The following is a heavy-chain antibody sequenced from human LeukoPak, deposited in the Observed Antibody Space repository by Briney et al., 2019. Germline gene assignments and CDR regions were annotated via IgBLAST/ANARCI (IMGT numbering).Heavy chain of an antibody. CDR1: GGSISSYY. V-gene: IGHV4-59*01. D-gene: IGHD3-3*01. Sequence: SETLSLTCTVSGGSISSYYWSWIRQPPGKGLEWIGYIYYSGSTNCNPSLKSRVTISVDTSKNQFSLKLSSVTAADTAVYYCARVYYDFWSGYSNWFDPWGQGTLVTVSS. CDR2: IYYSGST. J-gene: IGHJ5*02. CDR3: ARVYYDFWSGYSNWFDP.